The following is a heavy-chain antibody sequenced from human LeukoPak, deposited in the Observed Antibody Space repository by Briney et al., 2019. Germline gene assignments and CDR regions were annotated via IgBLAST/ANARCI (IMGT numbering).Heavy chain of an antibody. CDR3: ARDPPNRDGYNYPHFGY. V-gene: IGHV3-21*01. J-gene: IGHJ4*02. D-gene: IGHD5-24*01. CDR2: ISSSSSYI. Sequence: GGSLRLPCAASGFTFSSYSMNWVRQAPGKGLEWVSSISSSSSYIYYADSVKGRFTISRDNAKNSLYLQMNSLRAEDTAVYYCARDPPNRDGYNYPHFGYWGQGTLVTVSS. CDR1: GFTFSSYS.